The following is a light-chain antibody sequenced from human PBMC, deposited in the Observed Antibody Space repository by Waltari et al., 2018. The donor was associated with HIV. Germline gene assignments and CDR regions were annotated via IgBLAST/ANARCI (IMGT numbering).Light chain of an antibody. J-gene: IGLJ3*02. V-gene: IGLV1-47*01. CDR3: AAWDDSLSGRV. Sequence: QSVLTQPPSASGTPGQRVTISCSGSNSNIGSTYVYWYQQLPGTTPQLRSYRDNQGPAGVPGVGTGARSGTSASLASSGLRSEDEADYYCAAWDDSLSGRVFGGGTKVTVL. CDR1: NSNIGSTY. CDR2: RDN.